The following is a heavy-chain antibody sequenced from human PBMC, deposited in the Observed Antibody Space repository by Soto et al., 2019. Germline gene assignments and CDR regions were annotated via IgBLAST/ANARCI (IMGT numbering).Heavy chain of an antibody. V-gene: IGHV4-59*01. CDR3: ARGISGYYFDY. J-gene: IGHJ4*02. CDR1: GGSIRSYY. Sequence: SETLSLTCTVSGGSIRSYYWSWIRQSPGKGLEWIGYVYSSGSTNYNPSLKSRVTISVDTSNNQFSLKQSSVTAADTAVYYCARGISGYYFDYWGQGALVTVS. CDR2: VYSSGST. D-gene: IGHD1-20*01.